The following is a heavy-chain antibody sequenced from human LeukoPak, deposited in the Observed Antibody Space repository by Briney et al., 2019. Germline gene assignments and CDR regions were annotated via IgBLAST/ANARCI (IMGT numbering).Heavy chain of an antibody. CDR1: GGTLSSYA. CDR2: IIPIFGTA. D-gene: IGHD2-2*02. V-gene: IGHV1-69*05. J-gene: IGHJ4*02. Sequence: SVKVSCKASGGTLSSYAISWVRQAPGQGLEWMGRIIPIFGTANYAQKFQGRVTITTDESTSTAYMELSSLRSEDTAVYYCARDGLGGCSSTSCSTTYSGHWGQGTLVTVSS. CDR3: ARDGLGGCSSTSCSTTYSGH.